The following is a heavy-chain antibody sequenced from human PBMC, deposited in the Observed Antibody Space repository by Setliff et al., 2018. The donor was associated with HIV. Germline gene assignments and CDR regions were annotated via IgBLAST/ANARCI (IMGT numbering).Heavy chain of an antibody. CDR2: IHYSGTP. CDR3: ARSRIRGYYDTSPAMAFDI. J-gene: IGHJ3*02. D-gene: IGHD3-22*01. Sequence: SETLSLTCTVSGDLINNHNWNWIRQSPEKGLEWLGNIHYSGTPNYNSSLKSRIVISLDTSKKQFSLHFYSVTAADTAVYYCARSRIRGYYDTSPAMAFDIWGQGTMVTVSS. V-gene: IGHV4-59*08. CDR1: GDLINNHN.